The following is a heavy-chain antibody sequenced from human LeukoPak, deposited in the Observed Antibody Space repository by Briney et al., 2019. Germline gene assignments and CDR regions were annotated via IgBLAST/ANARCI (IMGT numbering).Heavy chain of an antibody. CDR1: GYTFTSYY. D-gene: IGHD1-26*01. Sequence: ASVKVSCKASGYTFTSYYMHWVRQAPGQGLEWMGIINPSSGSTSYAQKFQGRVTMTRDMSTSTVYMELSSLRSEDTAVYYCAREYSGSYLDYWGQGTLVTVSS. J-gene: IGHJ4*02. CDR3: AREYSGSYLDY. CDR2: INPSSGST. V-gene: IGHV1-46*01.